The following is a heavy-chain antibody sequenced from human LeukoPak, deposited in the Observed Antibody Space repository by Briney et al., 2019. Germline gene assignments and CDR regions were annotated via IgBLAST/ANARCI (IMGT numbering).Heavy chain of an antibody. CDR1: GFTFSSYG. D-gene: IGHD3-16*02. V-gene: IGHV3-30*18. Sequence: GGSLRLSCAPSGFTFSSYGMHWVRQAPGQGLEWVAVMTYDGYDKYYADYVHGRFTISRDNSKNTLYLQMAVLRAEETAVCCGEKDIRVWGSYRYPCLDYWGQGSLVSVSA. J-gene: IGHJ4*02. CDR3: EKDIRVWGSYRYPCLDY. CDR2: MTYDGYDK.